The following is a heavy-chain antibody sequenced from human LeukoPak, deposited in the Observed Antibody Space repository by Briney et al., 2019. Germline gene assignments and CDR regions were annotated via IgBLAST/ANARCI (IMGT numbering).Heavy chain of an antibody. CDR1: GFTFSSYA. Sequence: QSGGSLRLSCAASGFTFSSYAMTWVRQAPGEGLEWVSGISGSGGNTYYTDSVKGRFTISRDNSKNTLYLQMNSLRAEDTAVYYCAKDERDNFDYWGQGTLVTVSS. D-gene: IGHD2-15*01. J-gene: IGHJ4*02. CDR3: AKDERDNFDY. V-gene: IGHV3-23*01. CDR2: ISGSGGNT.